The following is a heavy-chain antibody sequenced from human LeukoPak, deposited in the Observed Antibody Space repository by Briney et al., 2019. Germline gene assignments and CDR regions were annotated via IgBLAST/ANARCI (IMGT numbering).Heavy chain of an antibody. D-gene: IGHD6-19*01. Sequence: GGSLRLSCAASGFTFSSYSMNWVRQAPGKGLEWVSSISSSSSYIYYADPVKGRFTISRDNAKNSLYLQMNSLRAEDTAVYYCARPRSGWSRGYAFDIWGQGTMVTVSS. CDR2: ISSSSSYI. CDR1: GFTFSSYS. J-gene: IGHJ3*02. CDR3: ARPRSGWSRGYAFDI. V-gene: IGHV3-21*01.